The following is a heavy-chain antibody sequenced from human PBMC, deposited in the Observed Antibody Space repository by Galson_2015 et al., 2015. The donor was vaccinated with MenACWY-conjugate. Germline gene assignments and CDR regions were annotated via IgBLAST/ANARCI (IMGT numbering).Heavy chain of an antibody. J-gene: IGHJ6*04. CDR2: IWSDGGHR. D-gene: IGHD3-3*01. Sequence: SLRLSCAGSGFSFRNYGIHWVRQAPGKGLEWVAAIWSDGGHRYYGVSVKGRFTISRDNAKNMVFLQMSNLRVEDTAVYYCVASGLYILAGRPSFLDVWGKGTPVIVSS. CDR3: VASGLYILAGRPSFLDV. CDR1: GFSFRNYG. V-gene: IGHV3-33*03.